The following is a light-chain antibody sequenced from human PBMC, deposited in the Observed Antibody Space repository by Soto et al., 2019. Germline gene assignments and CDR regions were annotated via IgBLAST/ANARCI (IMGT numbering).Light chain of an antibody. Sequence: AIQLTQSPPSLPASVGDRVIITCRASQGISSGLAWYQQKPGKAPKVVMYEASSMESGVPSRFSGSGSVTDFTLTISSLQPEDFATYYCQQFNSDPFTFGPGTKVDIK. CDR2: EAS. V-gene: IGKV1-13*02. CDR1: QGISSG. J-gene: IGKJ3*01. CDR3: QQFNSDPFT.